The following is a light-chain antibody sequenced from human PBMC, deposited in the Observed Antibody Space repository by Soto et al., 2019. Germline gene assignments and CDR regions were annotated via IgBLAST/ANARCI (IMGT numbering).Light chain of an antibody. J-gene: IGKJ4*02. V-gene: IGKV1-5*03. CDR3: QQYNAYPLK. Sequence: DTQMTQSPSTLSASVGDRVTISCRASESISTWLDWYQQNPGQAPNLLIQKASSLESGAPSRFSGSGSGTDFTLTISSLQHDDFATYYRQQYNAYPLKFGGGTKVEIK. CDR2: KAS. CDR1: ESISTW.